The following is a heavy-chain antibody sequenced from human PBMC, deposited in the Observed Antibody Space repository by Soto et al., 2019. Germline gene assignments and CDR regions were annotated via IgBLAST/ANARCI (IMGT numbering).Heavy chain of an antibody. D-gene: IGHD5-18*01. V-gene: IGHV3-33*01. Sequence: GGSLRLSCAASVFTFSSYGMHWVRQAPGKGLEWVAVIWYDGSNKYYADSVKGRFTISRDNSKNTMYLQMNSLRAEDTAVYYCARGYGYNSGSFDYWGQGTLVTVSS. CDR2: IWYDGSNK. J-gene: IGHJ4*02. CDR1: VFTFSSYG. CDR3: ARGYGYNSGSFDY.